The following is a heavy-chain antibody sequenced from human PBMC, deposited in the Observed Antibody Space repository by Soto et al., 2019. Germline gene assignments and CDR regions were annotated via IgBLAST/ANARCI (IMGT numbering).Heavy chain of an antibody. CDR2: IVVGGGNT. D-gene: IGHD5-18*01. CDR1: GFTFTTST. CDR3: ATASAGYTFGFDF. V-gene: IGHV1-58*02. Sequence: SVKVSCKASGFTFTTSTIQWVRQTRGQRPEWIGWIVVGGGNTNFAQNFRQRVTISRDMSTSTAYMELSSLTSDDTAVYYCATASAGYTFGFDFWGQGTLVTVSS. J-gene: IGHJ4*02.